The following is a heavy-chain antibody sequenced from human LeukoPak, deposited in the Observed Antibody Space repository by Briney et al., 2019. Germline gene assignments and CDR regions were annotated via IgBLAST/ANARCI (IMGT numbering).Heavy chain of an antibody. J-gene: IGHJ4*02. D-gene: IGHD6-19*01. CDR2: TYYRSKWYN. V-gene: IGHV6-1*01. CDR3: ARDEAAVAGTINY. CDR1: GDSVSSNSAA. Sequence: SQTLSLTCAISGDSVSSNSAAWNRIRQSPSRGLEWLGRTYYRSKWYNDYAVSVKSRITINPDTSKNQFSLQLDSVTPEDTAVYYCARDEAAVAGTINYWGQGTLVTVSS.